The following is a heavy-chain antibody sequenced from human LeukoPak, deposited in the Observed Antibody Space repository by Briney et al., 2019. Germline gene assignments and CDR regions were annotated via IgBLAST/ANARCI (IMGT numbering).Heavy chain of an antibody. CDR3: AKESGPYDYVWGSYRLTYYYYYYMDV. CDR1: GFTFSSYG. D-gene: IGHD3-16*02. CDR2: IWYDGSNK. Sequence: PGRSLRLSCAASGFTFSSYGMHWVRQAPGKGLEWVAVIWYDGSNKYYADSVKGRFTISRDNSKNTLYLQMNSLGAEDTAVYYCAKESGPYDYVWGSYRLTYYYYYYMDVWGKGTTVTVSS. V-gene: IGHV3-33*06. J-gene: IGHJ6*03.